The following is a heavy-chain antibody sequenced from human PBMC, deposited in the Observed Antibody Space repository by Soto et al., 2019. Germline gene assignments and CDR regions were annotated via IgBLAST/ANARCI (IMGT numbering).Heavy chain of an antibody. CDR1: GGSISSGDYY. D-gene: IGHD3-10*01. V-gene: IGHV4-30-4*01. CDR3: AREQVVRGVIISPFDY. Sequence: SETLSLTCTVSGGSISSGDYYWSWIRQPPGKGLEWIGYIYYSGSTYYNPSRKSRVTISVDTSKSQFSLKLSSVTAADTAVYYCAREQVVRGVIISPFDYWGQGTLVTVSS. J-gene: IGHJ4*02. CDR2: IYYSGST.